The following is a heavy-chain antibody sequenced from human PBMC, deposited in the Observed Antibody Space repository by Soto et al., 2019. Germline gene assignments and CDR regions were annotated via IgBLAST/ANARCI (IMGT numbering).Heavy chain of an antibody. CDR3: AKPGYGHMGKNWFDP. J-gene: IGHJ5*02. CDR1: GFTFSSYA. CDR2: ISGSGGST. D-gene: IGHD1-1*01. Sequence: GGSLRLSCAASGFTFSSYAMSWVRQAPGKGLEWVSAISGSGGSTYYADSVKGRFTISRDNSKNTLYLQMNSLRAEDTAVYYCAKPGYGHMGKNWFDPWGQGTLVTVSS. V-gene: IGHV3-23*01.